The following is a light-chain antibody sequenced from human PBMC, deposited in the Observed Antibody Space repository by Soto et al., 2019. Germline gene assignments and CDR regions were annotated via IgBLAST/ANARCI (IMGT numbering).Light chain of an antibody. CDR1: QSVSSS. V-gene: IGKV3-15*01. CDR2: GAS. CDR3: QQYKNWPWT. J-gene: IGKJ1*01. Sequence: EIVMTQSPATLSGSPGERAAVSCRTSQSVSSSLAWYQQKPGQAPSLLIYGASTRATGIPARFSGSGSGTEFTLTISSLQSEDCAVYYCQQYKNWPWTFGQGTKVDIK.